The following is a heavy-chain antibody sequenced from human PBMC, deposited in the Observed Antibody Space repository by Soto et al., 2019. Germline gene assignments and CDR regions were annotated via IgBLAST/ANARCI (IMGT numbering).Heavy chain of an antibody. CDR2: IYSGGST. D-gene: IGHD6-6*01. Sequence: PWGSLRLSCAASGFAVISNYMSCCRQSAWEGLEWVSVIYSGGSTYYADSVKGRFTISRDNSKNTLYLQMNSLRAEDTAVYYCARERPDSSSSGFDPWGQGTLVTVSS. J-gene: IGHJ5*02. CDR1: GFAVISNY. CDR3: ARERPDSSSSGFDP. V-gene: IGHV3-53*01.